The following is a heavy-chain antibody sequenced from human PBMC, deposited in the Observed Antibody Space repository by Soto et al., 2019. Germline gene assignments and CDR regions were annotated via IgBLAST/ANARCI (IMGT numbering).Heavy chain of an antibody. D-gene: IGHD1-26*01. CDR3: ARGMGGSYFIDYFDY. CDR1: GRSISSGGYY. V-gene: IGHV4-31*03. Sequence: PSETLSLTCTVSGRSISSGGYYWSWTRQHPGKGLEWIGYIYYSGSTYYNPSLKSRVTISVDTSKNQFSLKLSSVTAADTAVYYCARGMGGSYFIDYFDYWGQGTLVTVSS. CDR2: IYYSGST. J-gene: IGHJ4*02.